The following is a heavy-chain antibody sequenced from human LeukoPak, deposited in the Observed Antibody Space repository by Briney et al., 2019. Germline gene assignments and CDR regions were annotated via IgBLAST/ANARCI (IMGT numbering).Heavy chain of an antibody. CDR3: ARYARAGYSSGWYYFDY. CDR2: IYYSGST. V-gene: IGHV4-39*01. Sequence: PSETLSLTCTVSGGSISSSSYYWGWIRQPPGKGLEWIGSIYYSGSTYYNPPLTSRVTISVDTSKNQFSLKLSSVTAADTAVYYCARYARAGYSSGWYYFDYWGQGTLVTVSS. CDR1: GGSISSSSYY. J-gene: IGHJ4*02. D-gene: IGHD6-19*01.